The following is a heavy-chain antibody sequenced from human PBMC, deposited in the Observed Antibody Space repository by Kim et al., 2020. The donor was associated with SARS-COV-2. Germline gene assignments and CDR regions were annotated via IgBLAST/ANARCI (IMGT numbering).Heavy chain of an antibody. CDR2: INHSGST. CDR3: ARGRRHITVILVVITERPPDCDY. CDR1: GGSFSGYY. Sequence: SETLSLTCAVYGGSFSGYYWSWIRQPPGKGLEWIGEINHSGSTNYNPSLKSRVTISVDTSKNQFSLKLSSVTAADTAVYYCARGRRHITVILVVITERPPDCDYWGQGTLVTVSS. D-gene: IGHD3-22*01. J-gene: IGHJ4*02. V-gene: IGHV4-34*01.